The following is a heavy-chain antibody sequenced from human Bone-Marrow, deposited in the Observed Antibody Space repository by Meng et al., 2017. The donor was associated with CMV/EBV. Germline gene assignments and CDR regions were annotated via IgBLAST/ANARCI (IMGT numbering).Heavy chain of an antibody. V-gene: IGHV1-18*01. CDR3: ARSIGSRYPHYGLDV. J-gene: IGHJ6*02. Sequence: ASVKVSCKASGYTFTKYGINWVRQAPGQGLEWMGWISAYNGNTSSAQKFQGRVTMTTDTYMSIAYMELRSLRSDDTAVYYCARSIGSRYPHYGLDVWGQGTTVTVSS. CDR2: ISAYNGNT. D-gene: IGHD6-6*01. CDR1: GYTFTKYG.